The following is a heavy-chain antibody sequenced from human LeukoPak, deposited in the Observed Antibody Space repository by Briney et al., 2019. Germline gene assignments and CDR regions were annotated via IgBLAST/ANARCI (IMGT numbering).Heavy chain of an antibody. CDR1: GYTFTGYY. Sequence: ASVKVSCKASGYTFTGYYMHWVRQAPGQGLEWMGWINPNSGGTNYAHTFQGRVTMTRDTSISTAYMDLSRLRSDDTAVYYCAGVRDYDSSGYHPMDVWGKGTTVTVSS. CDR2: INPNSGGT. J-gene: IGHJ6*03. CDR3: AGVRDYDSSGYHPMDV. D-gene: IGHD3-22*01. V-gene: IGHV1-2*02.